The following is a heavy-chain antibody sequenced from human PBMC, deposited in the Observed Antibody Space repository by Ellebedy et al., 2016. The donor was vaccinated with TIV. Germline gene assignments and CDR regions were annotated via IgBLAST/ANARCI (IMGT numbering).Heavy chain of an antibody. J-gene: IGHJ4*01. V-gene: IGHV3-30-3*01. D-gene: IGHD3-22*01. CDR1: GFTFSSYA. CDR3: ARGGGSSGYYFGFDY. Sequence: GGSLRLSXAASGFTFSSYAMHWVRQAPGKGLEWVAVISYDGSNKYYADSVKGRFTISRDNSKNTLYLQMNSLRAEDTAVYYCARGGGSSGYYFGFDYWGHGTLVTVSS. CDR2: ISYDGSNK.